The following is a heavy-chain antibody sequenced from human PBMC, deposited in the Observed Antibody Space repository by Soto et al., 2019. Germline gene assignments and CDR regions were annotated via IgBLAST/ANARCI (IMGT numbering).Heavy chain of an antibody. V-gene: IGHV3-9*01. Sequence: EVQLVESGGGLVQPGRSLRLSCAASGFTFDDYAMHWVRQVPGKGLEWVSGISWNSGRIGYADSVKGRFTISRDNAKNSLYLKMNSLRAEDTALYYCAKGAITIFGVVSAHFDYWGQGTLVTVSS. J-gene: IGHJ4*02. CDR3: AKGAITIFGVVSAHFDY. D-gene: IGHD3-3*01. CDR2: ISWNSGRI. CDR1: GFTFDDYA.